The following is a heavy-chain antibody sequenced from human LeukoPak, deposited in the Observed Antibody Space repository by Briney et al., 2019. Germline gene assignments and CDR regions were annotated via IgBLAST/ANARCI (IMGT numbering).Heavy chain of an antibody. CDR1: GFTFDDYG. Sequence: PGGSLRLSCAASGFTFDDYGMSWVRQAPGKGLEWVSGINWNGGITAYADSVKGRFTISRDNAKNSLYLQMNSLRAEDTAVYYCARARITIFGVDGEAFDIWGQGTMVTVSS. J-gene: IGHJ3*02. D-gene: IGHD3-3*01. CDR3: ARARITIFGVDGEAFDI. CDR2: INWNGGIT. V-gene: IGHV3-20*04.